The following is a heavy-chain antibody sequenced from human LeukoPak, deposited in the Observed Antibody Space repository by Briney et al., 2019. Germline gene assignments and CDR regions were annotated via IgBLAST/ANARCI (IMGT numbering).Heavy chain of an antibody. CDR2: IDYNGGST. V-gene: IGHV3-23*01. J-gene: IGHJ6*03. CDR3: ATRPSSYGYYYMDV. Sequence: GSLRLSCAASGFTFSNYAMSWVRQAPGKGLECVSAIDYNGGSTYYADSVKGRFTISRDNSKNTLYLQMNSLRAEDTAIYYCATRPSSYGYYYMDVWGKGTTVTVSS. D-gene: IGHD2-8*01. CDR1: GFTFSNYA.